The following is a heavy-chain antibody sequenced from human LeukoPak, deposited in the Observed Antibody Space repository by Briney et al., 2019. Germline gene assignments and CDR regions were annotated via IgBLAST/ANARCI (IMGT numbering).Heavy chain of an antibody. Sequence: SGPALAKPTQTLTLTCTFSGFSLSTSKMCVSWIRQPPGKALEWLARIDWDDDKHFSTSLKTRLTISKDTSKNQVVLTMTNMGPVDTATYYCARTIGYCIGGSCYYFDYWGQGTLVTVSS. D-gene: IGHD2-15*01. J-gene: IGHJ4*02. V-gene: IGHV2-70*11. CDR1: GFSLSTSKMC. CDR3: ARTIGYCIGGSCYYFDY. CDR2: IDWDDDK.